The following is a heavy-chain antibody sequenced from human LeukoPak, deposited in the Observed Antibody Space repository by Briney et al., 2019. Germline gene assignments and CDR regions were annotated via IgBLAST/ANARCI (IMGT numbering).Heavy chain of an antibody. V-gene: IGHV3-74*01. CDR3: AKGEEVRGYSYGYDGQSSPYYYYGMDV. J-gene: IGHJ6*02. Sequence: HPGGSLRLSCAASGFTFSSYWMHWVRQAPGKGLVWVSRINSDGSSTIYADSVKGRFTISRDNSKNTLYLQMNSLRAEDTAVNYCAKGEEVRGYSYGYDGQSSPYYYYGMDVWGQGTTVTVSS. D-gene: IGHD5-18*01. CDR1: GFTFSSYW. CDR2: INSDGSST.